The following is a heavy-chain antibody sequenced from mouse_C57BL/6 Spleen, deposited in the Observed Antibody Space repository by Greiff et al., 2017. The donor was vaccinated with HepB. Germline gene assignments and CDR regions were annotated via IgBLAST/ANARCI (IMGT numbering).Heavy chain of an antibody. J-gene: IGHJ4*01. Sequence: QVQLQQPGAELVMPGASVKLSCMASGYTFTSYWMHWVKQRPGQGLEWIGEIDPSDSYTNYNQKFKGKSTLTVDKSSSTAYMQLSSLTSEDSAVYYCARSRRYSNYDYAMDYWGQGTSVTVSS. D-gene: IGHD2-5*01. CDR2: IDPSDSYT. V-gene: IGHV1-69*01. CDR3: ARSRRYSNYDYAMDY. CDR1: GYTFTSYW.